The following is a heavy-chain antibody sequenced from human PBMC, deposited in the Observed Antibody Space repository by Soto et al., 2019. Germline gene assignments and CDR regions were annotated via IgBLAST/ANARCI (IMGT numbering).Heavy chain of an antibody. D-gene: IGHD3-22*01. Sequence: SETLSLTCTVSGGSISSGGYYWSWIRQHPGKGLEWIGYIYYSGSTYYNPSLKSRVTISVDTSKNQFSLKLSSVTAADTAVYYCAREGHDSSGSYFQPWGQGTLVTVSS. CDR2: IYYSGST. CDR3: AREGHDSSGSYFQP. V-gene: IGHV4-31*03. CDR1: GGSISSGGYY. J-gene: IGHJ1*01.